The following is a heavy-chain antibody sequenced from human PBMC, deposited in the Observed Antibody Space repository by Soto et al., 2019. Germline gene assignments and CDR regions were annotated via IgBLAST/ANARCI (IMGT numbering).Heavy chain of an antibody. D-gene: IGHD2-15*01. J-gene: IGHJ4*02. CDR3: GSPGRD. CDR2: IRTKADNYAT. CDR1: GFTFSGSA. Sequence: EVQLVESGGGLVQPGGSLKLSCAASGFTFSGSAMYWVRQASGKGLEWVGRIRTKADNYATTYAASVKGRFTISRDDSKITAFLQMNSLKTEDTAMYYCGSPGRDWGQGSLVTVSS. V-gene: IGHV3-73*01.